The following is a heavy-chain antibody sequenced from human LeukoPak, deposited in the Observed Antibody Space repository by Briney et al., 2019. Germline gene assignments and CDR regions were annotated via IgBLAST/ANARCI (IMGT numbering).Heavy chain of an antibody. CDR2: IYYSGDT. J-gene: IGHJ4*02. CDR3: ARQTGSGLFILP. V-gene: IGHV4-39*01. Sequence: SETLSPTCTVSGVSISSSNSYWGWIRQPPGKGLEWIGSIYYSGDTYYNASLKSQVSISIDTSKNQFSLRLTSVTAADTAVYYCARQTGSGLFILPGGQGTLVTVSS. CDR1: GVSISSSNSY. D-gene: IGHD3/OR15-3a*01.